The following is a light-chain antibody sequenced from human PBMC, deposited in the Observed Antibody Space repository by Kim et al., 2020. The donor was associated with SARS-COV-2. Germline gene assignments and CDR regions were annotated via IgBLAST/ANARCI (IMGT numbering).Light chain of an antibody. Sequence: PPGERATHSCRASQSVSSNVAWYQQKPGQAPRLLIYGASTRATGIPARFSGSWSGTEFTLTISSLQSEDLAVYHCQQYDDWPPWTFGQGTKVDIK. CDR2: GAS. CDR1: QSVSSN. J-gene: IGKJ1*01. CDR3: QQYDDWPPWT. V-gene: IGKV3-15*01.